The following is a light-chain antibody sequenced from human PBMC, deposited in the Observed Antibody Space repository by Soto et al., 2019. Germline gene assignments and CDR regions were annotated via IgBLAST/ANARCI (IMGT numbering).Light chain of an antibody. V-gene: IGKV3-20*01. CDR2: GAS. CDR1: QSVSRY. CDR3: QQYGTSPGT. J-gene: IGKJ1*01. Sequence: EIVLTQSPATLSLSPGKRATLSCRASQSVSRYLAWYQQKPGQAPTLLIFGASSRATGIPDRFSGSGSGTDFTLTISGLQPEDFAVYYCQQYGTSPGTFGQGTKVDIK.